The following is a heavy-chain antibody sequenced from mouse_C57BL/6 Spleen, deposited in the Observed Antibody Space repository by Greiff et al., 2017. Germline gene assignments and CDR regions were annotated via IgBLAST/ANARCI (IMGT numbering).Heavy chain of an antibody. CDR1: GYAFSSSW. D-gene: IGHD1-1*01. CDR3: ALPYYGSSYEAMDY. V-gene: IGHV1-82*01. Sequence: QVQLQQSGPELVKPGASVKISCKASGYAFSSSWMNWVKQRPGKGLEWIGRIYPGDGDTNYNGKFKGKATLTADKSSSTAYMQLSSLTSEDSAVYFCALPYYGSSYEAMDYWGQGTSVTVSS. CDR2: IYPGDGDT. J-gene: IGHJ4*01.